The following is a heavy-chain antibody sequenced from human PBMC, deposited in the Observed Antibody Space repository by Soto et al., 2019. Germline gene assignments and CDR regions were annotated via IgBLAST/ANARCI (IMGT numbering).Heavy chain of an antibody. CDR1: GYTFTDYA. CDR2: MNAGVGNT. D-gene: IGHD5-18*01. Sequence: HVDLVKSGADVKKPGASVTISCKASGYTFTDYALHRVRQAPGQRLEWMGWMNAGVGNTLYSQKFQGRITITRDTSASTAYMELNSLKSEDTAIYYCARDTGYTFGSLNYWGPGTLVTVSS. J-gene: IGHJ4*02. CDR3: ARDTGYTFGSLNY. V-gene: IGHV1-3*01.